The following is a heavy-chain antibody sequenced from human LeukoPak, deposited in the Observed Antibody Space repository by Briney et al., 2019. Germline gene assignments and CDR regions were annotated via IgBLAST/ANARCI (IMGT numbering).Heavy chain of an antibody. J-gene: IGHJ4*02. CDR3: AKDIHPGLDSGASCCFDY. CDR1: GGTFSSYA. D-gene: IGHD3-22*01. Sequence: ASVKVSCKASGGTFSSYAISWVRQAPGQGLEWMGWISAYNGNTNYAQKLQGRVTMTTDTSTNTAYMELRSLRSDDTAVYYCAKDIHPGLDSGASCCFDYWGQGTPVTVSS. CDR2: ISAYNGNT. V-gene: IGHV1-18*01.